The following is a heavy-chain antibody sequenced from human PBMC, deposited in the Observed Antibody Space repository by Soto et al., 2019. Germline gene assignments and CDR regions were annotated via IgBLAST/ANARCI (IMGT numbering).Heavy chain of an antibody. Sequence: QITLNESGPTQVKPRQTLTLTCTFSGFSLTTSGVGVGWIRQSPGKAPEWLALIYWDDDKRYSPSLKSRLTITKDTSKNRVVLTMADLVPADTATYYCAHRVLRTVFGLVTTTAIYFDFWCQGTPVAVSS. J-gene: IGHJ4*02. CDR1: GFSLTTSGVG. V-gene: IGHV2-5*02. CDR2: IYWDDDK. D-gene: IGHD3-3*01. CDR3: AHRVLRTVFGLVTTTAIYFDF.